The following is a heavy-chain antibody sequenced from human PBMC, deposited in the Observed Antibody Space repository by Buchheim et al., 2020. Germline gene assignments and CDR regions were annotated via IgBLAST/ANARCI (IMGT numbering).Heavy chain of an antibody. J-gene: IGHJ4*02. Sequence: EVQLLESGGGLVQPGGSLRLSCAASGFTFSSYAMSWVRQAPGKGLEWVSAISGSGGSTYYADSVKGRFTISRDNSKNTLYLQMNSLRAEDTAVYYCAKAIIYYDSSGYYPRAFDYWGQGTL. D-gene: IGHD3-22*01. CDR2: ISGSGGST. CDR3: AKAIIYYDSSGYYPRAFDY. CDR1: GFTFSSYA. V-gene: IGHV3-23*01.